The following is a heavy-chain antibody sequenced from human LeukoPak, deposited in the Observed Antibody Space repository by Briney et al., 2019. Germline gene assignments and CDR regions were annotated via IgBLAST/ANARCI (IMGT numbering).Heavy chain of an antibody. Sequence: ASVKVSCKASGYTFTGYYIHCVRQAPGQGLEWMGRINPNSGGTNYAQRFQGRVTMTRDTSISTAYMELSRLRSDDTAVYYCARAGSGRNFDYWGQGTLVTVSS. CDR1: GYTFTGYY. CDR2: INPNSGGT. CDR3: ARAGSGRNFDY. D-gene: IGHD1-26*01. V-gene: IGHV1-2*06. J-gene: IGHJ4*02.